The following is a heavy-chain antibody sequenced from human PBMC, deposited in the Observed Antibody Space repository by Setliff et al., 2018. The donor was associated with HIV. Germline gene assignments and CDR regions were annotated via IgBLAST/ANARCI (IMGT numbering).Heavy chain of an antibody. Sequence: ASVKVSCKASGNSLSTYAISWVRQAPGQGLEWMGWIDSNNGNRNFAQKFRGRVTMTTDISTNTAYMEVRSLSFDDTAVYYCVRLTADRTNYYYYMDVWGKGTTVTVSS. CDR1: GNSLSTYA. J-gene: IGHJ6*03. CDR2: IDSNNGNR. V-gene: IGHV1-18*01. D-gene: IGHD2-8*01. CDR3: VRLTADRTNYYYYMDV.